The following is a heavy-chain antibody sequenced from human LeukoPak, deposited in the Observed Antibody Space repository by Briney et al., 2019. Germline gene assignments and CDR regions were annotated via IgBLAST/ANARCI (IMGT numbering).Heavy chain of an antibody. CDR1: GYTFTSYY. D-gene: IGHD4-23*01. J-gene: IGHJ4*02. V-gene: IGHV1-46*01. CDR3: ARVSVYGGGLKNPFGY. CDR2: INPSGGST. Sequence: ASVKVSCKASGYTFTSYYMHWVRQAPGQGLEWMGIINPSGGSTSYAQKFQGRVTMTRDMSTSTVYMELSSLRSEDTAVYYCARVSVYGGGLKNPFGYWGQGTLVTVSS.